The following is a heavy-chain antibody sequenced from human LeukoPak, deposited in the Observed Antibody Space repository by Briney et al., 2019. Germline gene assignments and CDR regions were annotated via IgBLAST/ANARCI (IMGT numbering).Heavy chain of an antibody. CDR2: IYHSGST. CDR3: ARTGTMYWFDP. Sequence: SETLSLTCAVSGYSISSGYYWAWIRQPPGKGLEWIGSIYHSGSTYYNPSLKSRVTISVDTSKNQFSLKLSSVTAADTAVYYCARTGTMYWFDPWGQGTLVTVSS. CDR1: GYSISSGYY. D-gene: IGHD1-1*01. V-gene: IGHV4-38-2*01. J-gene: IGHJ5*02.